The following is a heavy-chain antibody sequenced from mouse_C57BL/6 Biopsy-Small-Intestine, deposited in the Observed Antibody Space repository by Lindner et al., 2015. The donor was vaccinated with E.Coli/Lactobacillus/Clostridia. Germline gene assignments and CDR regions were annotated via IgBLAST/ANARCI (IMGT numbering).Heavy chain of an antibody. Sequence: EVQLQESGPSLVRPSQTLSLTCTVTGFSISSDCYWIWIRQFPGNKLEYIGYTFYSGITYYNPSLESRTYITRDTSKNQFSLKLSSVTTEDTATYYCARYYYSSTYWYFDVWGTGTTVTVSS. J-gene: IGHJ1*03. CDR1: GFSISSDCY. CDR2: TFYSGIT. D-gene: IGHD1-1*01. V-gene: IGHV3-3*01. CDR3: ARYYYSSTYWYFDV.